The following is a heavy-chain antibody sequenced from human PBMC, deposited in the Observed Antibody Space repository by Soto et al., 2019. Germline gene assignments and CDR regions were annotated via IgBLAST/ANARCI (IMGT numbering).Heavy chain of an antibody. D-gene: IGHD2-21*01. CDR2: IYSGGNP. J-gene: IGHJ4*02. CDR3: ARGPNSEC. V-gene: IGHV3-53*01. Sequence: EERLVQSGGGLVQPGGSLRLSCAASGFSVVGNYMSWVRQAPGKGLELVSLIYSGGNPFYADSMKGRFTLSRDDSSNMLCLPVGGMRAEDTAVYGCARGPNSECWGQGTIVIVSS. CDR1: GFSVVGNY.